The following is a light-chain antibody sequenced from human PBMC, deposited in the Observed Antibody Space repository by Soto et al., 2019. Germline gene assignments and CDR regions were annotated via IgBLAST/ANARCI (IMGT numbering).Light chain of an antibody. CDR1: SSDVGGYTF. Sequence: QSALTQPPSAPGSLGQSVTISCTGTSSDVGGYTFVSWYQQHPGKAPKLMIYEVSKRPSGVPDRFSGSKSGNTASLTVSDLQAEDEADYYCSSYAGSNNLVFGGGTKLTVL. J-gene: IGLJ2*01. CDR3: SSYAGSNNLV. CDR2: EVS. V-gene: IGLV2-8*01.